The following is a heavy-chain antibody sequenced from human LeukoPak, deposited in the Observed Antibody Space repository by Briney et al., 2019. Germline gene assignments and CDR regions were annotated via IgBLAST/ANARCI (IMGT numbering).Heavy chain of an antibody. J-gene: IGHJ6*03. Sequence: ASVKVSCKASGYTFTSYGISWVRQAPGQGLEWMGWISAYNGNTSYAQKLQGRVTMTTDTSTSTAYMELRSLRSDDTAVYYCARGSRISMVRGVHAHMDGWGKGTTVTVSS. CDR3: ARGSRISMVRGVHAHMDG. D-gene: IGHD3-10*01. V-gene: IGHV1-18*01. CDR1: GYTFTSYG. CDR2: ISAYNGNT.